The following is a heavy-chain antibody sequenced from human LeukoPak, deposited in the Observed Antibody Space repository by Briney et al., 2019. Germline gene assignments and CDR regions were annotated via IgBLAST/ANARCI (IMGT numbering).Heavy chain of an antibody. CDR2: IYPGDSDT. CDR1: GHSFTSYW. V-gene: IGHV5-51*01. CDR3: ARPMNTANDAFDI. J-gene: IGHJ3*02. Sequence: GESLKISCKGSGHSFTSYWIGWVRQMPGKGLEWMGIIYPGDSDTRYSPSFQGQATISADKSISTAYLQWSSLKASDTAMYYCARPMNTANDAFDIWGQGTMVTVSS. D-gene: IGHD5-18*01.